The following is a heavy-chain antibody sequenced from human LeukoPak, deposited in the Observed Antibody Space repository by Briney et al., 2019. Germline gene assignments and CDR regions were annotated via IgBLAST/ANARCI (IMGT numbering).Heavy chain of an antibody. V-gene: IGHV3-7*01. J-gene: IGHJ6*03. CDR2: IKQDGSEK. CDR1: GFTFSTYW. D-gene: IGHD6-19*01. Sequence: PGGSLRLSCAASGFTFSTYWMSWVRQAPGKGLEWVANIKQDGSEKYYVDSVKGRFTISRDNAKNSLYLQMNSRRAEDTAVYYFATAGSGYSSGWFSEGYYYYYYYMDVWGKGTTVTVSS. CDR3: ATAGSGYSSGWFSEGYYYYYYYMDV.